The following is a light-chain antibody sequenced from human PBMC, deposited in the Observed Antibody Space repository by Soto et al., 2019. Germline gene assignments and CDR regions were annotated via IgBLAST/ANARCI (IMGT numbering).Light chain of an antibody. CDR3: QQYGSSPGT. J-gene: IGKJ1*01. Sequence: EIVLTQSPGTLSLSPGERATLSCRASQSVSSSYLAWYQQKPGQAPRILIYGASIRATGIPDRFSGSGSGTDFTLTISRLEPEVFAVYYGQQYGSSPGTFGQGTKVEIK. CDR1: QSVSSSY. V-gene: IGKV3-20*01. CDR2: GAS.